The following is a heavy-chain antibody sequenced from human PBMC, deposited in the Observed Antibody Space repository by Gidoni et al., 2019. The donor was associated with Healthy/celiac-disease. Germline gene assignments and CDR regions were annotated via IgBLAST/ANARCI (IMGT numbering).Heavy chain of an antibody. V-gene: IGHV3-30*18. CDR3: ANLIMTTVTNDAFDI. CDR1: GFTFSSYG. D-gene: IGHD4-17*01. Sequence: QVQLVESGGGVVQPGRSLRLSCAASGFTFSSYGMHWVRQAPGTGLEWVAVISYDGSNKYYADSVKGRFTISRDNSKNTLYLQMNSLRAEDTAVYYCANLIMTTVTNDAFDIWGQGTMVTVSS. J-gene: IGHJ3*02. CDR2: ISYDGSNK.